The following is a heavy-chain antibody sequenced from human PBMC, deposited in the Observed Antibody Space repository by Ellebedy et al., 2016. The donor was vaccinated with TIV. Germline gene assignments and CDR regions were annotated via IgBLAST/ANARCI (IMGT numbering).Heavy chain of an antibody. Sequence: SETLSLXXTVSGGSFDSYYWSWIRQSAGKGLEWIGRIFMSGSTSYNPSLKNRVPMSVDASTTQLALNLSSVTAADTAVYFCARLRQSRDRSHWYFDLWGRGTLVTVSS. J-gene: IGHJ2*01. CDR3: ARLRQSRDRSHWYFDL. V-gene: IGHV4-4*07. D-gene: IGHD1-14*01. CDR1: GGSFDSYY. CDR2: IFMSGST.